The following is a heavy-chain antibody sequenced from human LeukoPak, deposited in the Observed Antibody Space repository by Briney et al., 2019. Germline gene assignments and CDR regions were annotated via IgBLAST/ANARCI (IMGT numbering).Heavy chain of an antibody. CDR2: IYQSGST. D-gene: IGHD4-11*01. CDR3: AREWQYQFDY. J-gene: IGHJ4*02. V-gene: IGHV4-30-2*01. Sequence: SETLSLTCTVSGGSISSGGSYWNWIRQPPGKDLEWIAYIYQSGSTYYSPSLKSRVTISVDTSKNQFSLKVTSVTAADTAVYYCAREWQYQFDYWGQGSLVTVSS. CDR1: GGSISSGGSY.